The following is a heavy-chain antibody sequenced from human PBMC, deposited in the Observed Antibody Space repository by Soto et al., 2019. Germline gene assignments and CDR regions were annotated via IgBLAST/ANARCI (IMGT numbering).Heavy chain of an antibody. CDR3: ARSDDSSGYYSYYFDY. D-gene: IGHD3-22*01. CDR2: IYYSGST. V-gene: IGHV4-31*03. CDR1: GGSISSGGYY. Sequence: PSETLSLTCTASGGSISSGGYYWSWIRQHPGKGLEWIGYIYYSGSTYYNPSLKSRVTISVDTSKNQFSLKLSSVTAADTAVYYCARSDDSSGYYSYYFDYWGQGTLVTVSS. J-gene: IGHJ4*02.